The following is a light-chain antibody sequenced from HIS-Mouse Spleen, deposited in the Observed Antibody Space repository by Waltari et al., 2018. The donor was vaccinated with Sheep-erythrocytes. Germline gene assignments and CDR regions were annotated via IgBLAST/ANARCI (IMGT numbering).Light chain of an antibody. CDR2: DVS. CDR3: CSYAGSYNHV. CDR1: SSDGGGYNY. Sequence: QSALTQPRSVSGSPGQSVTISCTGTSSDGGGYNYVSWYQQHPGKAPKPMIYDVSKRPSGVPDRFSSSKSGNTAALTISGLQAEDEADYYCCSYAGSYNHVFATGTKVTVL. V-gene: IGLV2-11*01. J-gene: IGLJ1*01.